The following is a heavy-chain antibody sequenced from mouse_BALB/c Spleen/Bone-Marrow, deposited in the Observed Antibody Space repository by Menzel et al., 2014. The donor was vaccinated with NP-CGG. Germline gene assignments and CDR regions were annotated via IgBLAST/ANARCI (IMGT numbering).Heavy chain of an antibody. CDR3: ARDDSYDGSYGDFDY. CDR2: IVPGTAYS. J-gene: IGHJ2*02. CDR1: GYSFTSYT. Sequence: VKLVESGAELVRPGASVKMSCKASGYSFTSYTIHWVKQRPGQGLEWIAYIVPGTAYSNYNQKFKGKATLTADKSSSSASIHMSSLTYEDSAFYYCARDDSYDGSYGDFDYWGPGTSLTVSS. D-gene: IGHD1-1*02. V-gene: IGHV1-4*01.